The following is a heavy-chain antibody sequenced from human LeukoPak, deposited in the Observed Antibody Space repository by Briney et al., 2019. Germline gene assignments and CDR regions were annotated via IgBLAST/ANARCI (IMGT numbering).Heavy chain of an antibody. CDR1: GGSISSYY. Sequence: SETLSLTCTVSGGSISSYYWSWIRQPPGKGLEWIGYMYYSGSTNYNPSLKSRVTISVDTSKNQFSLKLSSVTAADTAVYYCARDRGDYSSSGEYNWFDPWGQGTLVTVSS. D-gene: IGHD3-10*01. V-gene: IGHV4-59*01. CDR2: MYYSGST. J-gene: IGHJ5*02. CDR3: ARDRGDYSSSGEYNWFDP.